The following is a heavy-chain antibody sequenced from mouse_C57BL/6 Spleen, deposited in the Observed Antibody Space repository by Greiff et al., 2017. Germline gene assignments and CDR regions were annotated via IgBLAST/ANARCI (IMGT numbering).Heavy chain of an antibody. CDR3: ARDYYYGSIFAY. V-gene: IGHV3-6*01. D-gene: IGHD1-1*01. CDR2: ISYDGSN. CDR1: GYSITSGYY. Sequence: DVQLVESGPGLVKPSQSLSLTCSVTGYSITSGYYWNWIRQFPGNKLEWMGYISYDGSNNYNQSLKNRIPITRDTSKNQFFLKLNSVTTADTATYYCARDYYYGSIFAYWRQVTLVTVSA. J-gene: IGHJ3*01.